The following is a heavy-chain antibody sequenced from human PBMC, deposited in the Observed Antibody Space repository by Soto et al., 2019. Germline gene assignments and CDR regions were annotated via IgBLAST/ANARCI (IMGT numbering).Heavy chain of an antibody. CDR3: AKGADDFWSGYFDY. D-gene: IGHD3-3*01. J-gene: IGHJ4*02. Sequence: QVQLVESGGGVVQPGRSLRLSCAASGFTFSSYGMHWVRQAPGKGLEWVAVISYDGSNKYYADSVKGRFTISRDNSKNTLYLQMNSLRAEDTAVYYCAKGADDFWSGYFDYWGQGTLVTVSS. CDR2: ISYDGSNK. V-gene: IGHV3-30*18. CDR1: GFTFSSYG.